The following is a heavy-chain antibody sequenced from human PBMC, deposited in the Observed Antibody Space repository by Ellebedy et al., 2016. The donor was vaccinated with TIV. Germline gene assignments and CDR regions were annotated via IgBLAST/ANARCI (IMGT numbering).Heavy chain of an antibody. CDR2: ISYSGDLM. J-gene: IGHJ4*02. Sequence: PGGSLRLSCAASGFTFSGYYMSWFRQAPGKGPDGVSYISYSGDLMYYADSVKGRFTTSRDNAGNSLYLQMNSLRAEDTAGYYCARLGVIAAAGASDYWGQGTLVIVSS. CDR1: GFTFSGYY. CDR3: ARLGVIAAAGASDY. V-gene: IGHV3-11*01. D-gene: IGHD6-13*01.